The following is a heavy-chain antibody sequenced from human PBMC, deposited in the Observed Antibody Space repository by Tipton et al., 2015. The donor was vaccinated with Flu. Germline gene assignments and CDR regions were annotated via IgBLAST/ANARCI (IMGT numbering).Heavy chain of an antibody. V-gene: IGHV4-38-2*01. CDR3: AHETGFGDLFSRTFDQ. CDR2: IHRTGNT. CDR1: GDSIGSAYY. J-gene: IGHJ4*02. D-gene: IGHD3-10*01. Sequence: LRLSCSVSGDSIGSAYYWGWIRQPPGKGLEWIGNIHRTGNTYHNPSLKSRVTLSVDTSKNQFSLRLSSVTAADTAVYYCAHETGFGDLFSRTFDQWGQGTLVTVSS.